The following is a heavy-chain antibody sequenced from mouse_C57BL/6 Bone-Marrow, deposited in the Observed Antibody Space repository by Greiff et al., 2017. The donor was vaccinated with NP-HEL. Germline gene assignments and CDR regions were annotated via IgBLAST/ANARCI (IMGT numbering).Heavy chain of an antibody. J-gene: IGHJ3*01. CDR3: ARRSDGYSFAY. Sequence: EVQLVESGGGLVQPGGSLKLSCAASGFTFSDYYMYWVRQTPAKRLEWVAYISNGGGSTYYPDTVKGRFTISRDNAKNTLYLQMSRLKSEDTAMYYCARRSDGYSFAYWGQGTLVTVSA. CDR2: ISNGGGST. CDR1: GFTFSDYY. D-gene: IGHD2-3*01. V-gene: IGHV5-12*01.